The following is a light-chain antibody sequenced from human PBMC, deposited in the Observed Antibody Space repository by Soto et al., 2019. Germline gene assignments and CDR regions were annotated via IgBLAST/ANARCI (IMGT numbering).Light chain of an antibody. V-gene: IGLV2-14*01. J-gene: IGLJ1*01. CDR2: EVS. CDR1: SSDVGGYNY. CDR3: SSYTSSSTLYV. Sequence: QSALTQPASVSGSPGQSITISCTGTSSDVGGYNYVSWYQQHPGKAPKLMIYEVSNRPSGVSNRFSGFKSGNTASLTISGLQAEDEADYYCSSYTSSSTLYVFGTGTQLTVL.